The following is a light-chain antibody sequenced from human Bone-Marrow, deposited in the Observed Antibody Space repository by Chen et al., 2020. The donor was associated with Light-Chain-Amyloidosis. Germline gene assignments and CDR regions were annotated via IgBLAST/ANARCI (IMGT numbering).Light chain of an antibody. CDR2: DDS. CDR3: QVWDRSSDRPV. CDR1: NIGSTS. V-gene: IGLV3-21*02. J-gene: IGLJ3*02. Sequence: SYVLTQPSSVSVAPGQTATIACGGNNIGSTSVHWYQQPPGQAPLLVVYDDSDRPSGIPERLSGSKSGNTATLPISRVEAGDEADYYCQVWDRSSDRPVFGGGTKLTVL.